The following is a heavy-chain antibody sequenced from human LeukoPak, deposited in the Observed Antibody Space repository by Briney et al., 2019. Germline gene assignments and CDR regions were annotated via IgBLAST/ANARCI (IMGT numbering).Heavy chain of an antibody. CDR1: GFTLREYH. Sequence: SGGSLRLSCVGSGFTLREYHMDWVRQATGRGVEWVGRTRSKVRKYATEYAASVKGRFTISRDESENSVFLHLSSLTVEDTALYYCARDGAEGDDSAFDVWGQGTMVTVSS. CDR2: TRSKVRKYAT. V-gene: IGHV3-72*01. CDR3: ARDGAEGDDSAFDV. D-gene: IGHD3-22*01. J-gene: IGHJ3*01.